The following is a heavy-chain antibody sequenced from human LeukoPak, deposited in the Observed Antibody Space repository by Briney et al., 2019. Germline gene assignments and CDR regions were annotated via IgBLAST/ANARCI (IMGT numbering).Heavy chain of an antibody. J-gene: IGHJ4*02. Sequence: GRSLRLSCAASGFTFSSYGMHWVRQAPGKGLEWVAVISYDGSNKYYADSVKGRFTISRDNSKNTLYLQMNSLRAEDTAVYYCANLLGYCSSTSCSGGWGQGTLVTVSS. CDR2: ISYDGSNK. V-gene: IGHV3-30*18. CDR1: GFTFSSYG. D-gene: IGHD2-2*01. CDR3: ANLLGYCSSTSCSGG.